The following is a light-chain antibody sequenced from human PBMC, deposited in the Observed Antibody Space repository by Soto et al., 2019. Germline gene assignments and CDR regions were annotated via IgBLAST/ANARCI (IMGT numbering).Light chain of an antibody. V-gene: IGLV4-60*02. Sequence: QSVLTQSSSASASLGSSGKLTCTLSSGHSSYIIAWHQQQPGKAPRYLMKLEGSGSYNKGSGVPDRFSGSSSGADRYLTISNLQFEDEADYYCETWDSNTRVFGGGTQLTVL. J-gene: IGLJ2*01. CDR3: ETWDSNTRV. CDR1: SGHSSYI. CDR2: LEGSGSY.